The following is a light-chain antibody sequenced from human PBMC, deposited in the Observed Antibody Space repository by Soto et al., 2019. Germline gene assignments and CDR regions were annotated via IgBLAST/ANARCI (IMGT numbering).Light chain of an antibody. J-gene: IGKJ5*01. CDR1: QSISSW. CDR2: DAS. Sequence: GARVTDTCRASQSISSWLAWYQQKPGKAPKLLIYDASSLESGVPSRFSGSGSGTEFTLTICSLQPDEFATYYYQLYKSYSITFCQGTRPEIK. CDR3: QLYKSYSIT. V-gene: IGKV1-5*01.